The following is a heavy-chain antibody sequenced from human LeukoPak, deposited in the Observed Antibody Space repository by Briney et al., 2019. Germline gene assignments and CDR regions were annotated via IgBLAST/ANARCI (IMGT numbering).Heavy chain of an antibody. V-gene: IGHV3-53*01. CDR2: IYSGTI. J-gene: IGHJ3*02. CDR3: ARDSPVGWENDAFDI. Sequence: GGSLRLSCTVSGFTVSSNSMSWVRQAPGKGLEWVSFIYSGTIHYSDSVKGRFTISRDNSKNTLYLQMNSLRAEDTAVYYCARDSPVGWENDAFDIWGQGTMVTVSS. CDR1: GFTVSSNS. D-gene: IGHD1-26*01.